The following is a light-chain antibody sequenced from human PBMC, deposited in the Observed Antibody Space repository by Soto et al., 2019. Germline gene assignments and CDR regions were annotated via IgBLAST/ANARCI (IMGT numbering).Light chain of an antibody. V-gene: IGKV1-39*01. CDR1: QSVRSY. CDR2: DAS. J-gene: IGKJ4*02. Sequence: VAVSLRASQSVRSYLDWYQQKPGRAPKLLIYDASSLQSGVSARFSGSGSGTDFPLTISSLDPEDHEAYYCHHRSNGPRTLGAGTKVDIK. CDR3: HHRSNGPRT.